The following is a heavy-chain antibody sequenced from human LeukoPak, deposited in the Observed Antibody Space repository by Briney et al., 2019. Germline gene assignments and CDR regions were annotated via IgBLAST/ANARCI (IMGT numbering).Heavy chain of an antibody. D-gene: IGHD3-3*01. CDR1: GGSISTSY. J-gene: IGHJ4*02. Sequence: PSETLSLTCTVSGGSISTSYWSWIRQPAGKGLEWIGRIYTTGSTNYNPSLKSRVTLSIDTSKNQFSLKLSSVTAGDTAVYYCARDFLSAIFDWGQGTLVTVSS. CDR2: IYTTGST. CDR3: ARDFLSAIFD. V-gene: IGHV4-4*07.